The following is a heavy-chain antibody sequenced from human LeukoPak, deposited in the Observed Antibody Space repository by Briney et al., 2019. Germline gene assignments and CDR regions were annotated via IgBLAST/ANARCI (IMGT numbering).Heavy chain of an antibody. CDR3: ARQNYDYVWGSSFYYYMDV. CDR2: LYYNGTT. V-gene: IGHV4-39*01. D-gene: IGHD3-16*01. Sequence: SETLSLTCTVSGGSISSSSYNWGWIRQPPGKGLEWIGTLYYNGTTHYSVSLKSRVTISVDTSKNQFSMRLTSVTAADTAVYYCARQNYDYVWGSSFYYYMDVWGKGTTVTISS. CDR1: GGSISSSSYN. J-gene: IGHJ6*03.